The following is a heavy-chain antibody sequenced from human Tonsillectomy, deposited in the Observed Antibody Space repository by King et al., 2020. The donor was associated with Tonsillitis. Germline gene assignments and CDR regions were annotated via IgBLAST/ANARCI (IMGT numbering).Heavy chain of an antibody. V-gene: IGHV2-5*01. D-gene: IGHD6-25*01. Sequence: ITLKESGPTLVKPTQTLTLTCTFSGFSLSTSGVGVGWIRQPPGKALEWLALIYWNDDKRYSPSLKSRLTITKDTSKNQVVLTMTNMDPVDTSTYYCAHSRYSCDYFDYWGQGTLVPVSS. CDR2: IYWNDDK. J-gene: IGHJ4*02. CDR1: GFSLSTSGVG. CDR3: AHSRYSCDYFDY.